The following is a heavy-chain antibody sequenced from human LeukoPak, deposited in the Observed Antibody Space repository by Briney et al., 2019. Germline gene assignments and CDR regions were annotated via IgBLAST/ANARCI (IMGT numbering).Heavy chain of an antibody. V-gene: IGHV1-3*01. Sequence: ASVNVSFKASGYTFTSYAMHWVRQAPGQRLEWMGWINAGNGNTKYSQKFQGRVTITRDTSASTAYMELSSLRSEDTAVYYCATRSPSLAFDIWGQGTMVTVSS. J-gene: IGHJ3*02. CDR2: INAGNGNT. CDR3: ATRSPSLAFDI. CDR1: GYTFTSYA. D-gene: IGHD1-26*01.